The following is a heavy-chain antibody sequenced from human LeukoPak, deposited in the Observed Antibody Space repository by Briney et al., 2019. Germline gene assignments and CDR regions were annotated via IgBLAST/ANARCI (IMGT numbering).Heavy chain of an antibody. V-gene: IGHV1-18*01. CDR3: ARGGNRDYYDSSGYTAAFDI. D-gene: IGHD3-22*01. CDR2: ISAYNGNT. CDR1: GYTFTSYG. J-gene: IGHJ3*02. Sequence: ASVKVSCKASGYTFTSYGTSWVRQAPGQGLEWMGWISAYNGNTNYAQKLQGRVTMTTDTSTSTAYMELRSLRSDDTAVYYCARGGNRDYYDSSGYTAAFDIWGQGTMVTVSS.